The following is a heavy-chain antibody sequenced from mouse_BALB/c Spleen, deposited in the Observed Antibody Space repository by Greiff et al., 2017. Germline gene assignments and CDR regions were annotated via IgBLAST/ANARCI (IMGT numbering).Heavy chain of an antibody. CDR2: INPSTGYT. Sequence: QVQLQQSGAELAKPGASVTMSCKASGYTFTSSWMHWVKQRPGPGLEWIGYINPSTGYTEYNQKFKDMATLTADKSSSTAYMQLSSLTSEDSAVYYCASTMITTRKGSSGMDYWGQGTSATVSS. CDR3: ASTMITTRKGSSGMDY. D-gene: IGHD2-4*01. J-gene: IGHJ4*01. CDR1: GYTFTSSW. V-gene: IGHV1-7*01.